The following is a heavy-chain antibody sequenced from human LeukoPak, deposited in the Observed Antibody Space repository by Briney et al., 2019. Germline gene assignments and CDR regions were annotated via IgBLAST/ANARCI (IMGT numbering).Heavy chain of an antibody. Sequence: GESLRLSCAVSGFTFSSYWMHWVRQAPGKGLVWVSHINSDGSTTTYADSVKGRFTISRDNAKNTLYLQMNSLRAEDTAVYYCAKSIRYRRIMITFGGVIVMPDLDYWGQGTLVTVSS. CDR3: AKSIRYRRIMITFGGVIVMPDLDY. J-gene: IGHJ4*02. CDR2: INSDGSTT. CDR1: GFTFSSYW. V-gene: IGHV3-74*01. D-gene: IGHD3-16*02.